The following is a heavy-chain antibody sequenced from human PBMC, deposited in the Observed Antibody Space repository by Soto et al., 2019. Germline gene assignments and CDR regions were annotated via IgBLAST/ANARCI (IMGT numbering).Heavy chain of an antibody. CDR2: IYHSGST. CDR1: GGSISSGGYS. D-gene: IGHD6-19*01. CDR3: ARAGGLGAVAVDY. V-gene: IGHV4-30-2*01. J-gene: IGHJ4*02. Sequence: QLQLQESGSGLVKPSQTLSLTCAVSGGSISSGGYSWSWIRQPPGKGLEWIGYIYHSGSTYYNPSLKSRVTISVDRSKNRFSLKLSCVTAADTAVYYCARAGGLGAVAVDYWGQGTLVTVSS.